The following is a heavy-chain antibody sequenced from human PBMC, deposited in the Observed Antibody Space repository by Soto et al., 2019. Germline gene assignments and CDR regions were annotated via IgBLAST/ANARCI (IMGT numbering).Heavy chain of an antibody. CDR2: IYQSGAT. CDR1: GDSISSENW. V-gene: IGHV4-4*02. J-gene: IGHJ6*02. D-gene: IGHD2-8*02. Sequence: SETLSLTCTVSGDSISSENWWSWVRQAPGKGLEWIGEIYQSGATHYTPSLKSRVTISLDKSKNRFSLKLHSVTAADTAVYYCARDAGASRYYGMDVWGQGTTATVSS. CDR3: ARDAGASRYYGMDV.